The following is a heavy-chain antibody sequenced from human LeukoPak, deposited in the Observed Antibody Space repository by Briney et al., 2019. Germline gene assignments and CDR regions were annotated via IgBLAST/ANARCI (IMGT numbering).Heavy chain of an antibody. D-gene: IGHD4-11*01. CDR2: ITSRSSHI. CDR1: GFAFNSYT. CDR3: ARVAQGATTEDYFYYYMDV. V-gene: IGHV3-21*01. J-gene: IGHJ6*03. Sequence: GGSLRLSCEASGFAFNSYTITWVRQAPGKGLESVSSITSRSSHIYIADSVKGRFTISRDNAKNSLFLQMSSLRVEDTAVYYCARVAQGATTEDYFYYYMDVWGKGTTVTVSS.